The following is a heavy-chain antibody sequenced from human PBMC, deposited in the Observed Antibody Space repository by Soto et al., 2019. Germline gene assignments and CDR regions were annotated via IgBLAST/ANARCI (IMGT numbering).Heavy chain of an antibody. CDR2: ISSSGSTI. D-gene: IGHD2-8*01. Sequence: GGSLRLSCAASGFTFSSYALSWIRQAPGKGLEWVSYISSSGSTIYYADSVKGRFTISRDNAKNSLYLQMNSLRAEDTAVYYCARDRRDQDIVLMVYAIRSASYYYGMDVWGQGTTVTVS. J-gene: IGHJ6*02. CDR3: ARDRRDQDIVLMVYAIRSASYYYGMDV. CDR1: GFTFSSYA. V-gene: IGHV3-11*01.